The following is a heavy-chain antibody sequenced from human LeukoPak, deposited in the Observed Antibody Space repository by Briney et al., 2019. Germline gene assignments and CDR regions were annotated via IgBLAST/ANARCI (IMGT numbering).Heavy chain of an antibody. D-gene: IGHD6-13*01. CDR2: IYYSGST. CDR1: GGSISSYY. CDR3: ARDNSRIAAAGTFNWFDP. V-gene: IGHV4-59*01. J-gene: IGHJ5*02. Sequence: APETLSLTCTVSGGSISSYYWSWIRQPPCKGLNSIGYIYYSGSTNYNPSLKSRVTISVDTSKNQFSLKLSSVTAADTAVYYCARDNSRIAAAGTFNWFDPWGQGTLVTVSS.